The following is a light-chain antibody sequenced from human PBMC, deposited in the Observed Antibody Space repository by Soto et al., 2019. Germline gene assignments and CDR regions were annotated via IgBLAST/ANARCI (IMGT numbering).Light chain of an antibody. CDR3: QQYSTWPPST. J-gene: IGKJ5*01. Sequence: RSCRASQSVSIHLAWYQQKPGQAPRLLIYDTSTRATGIPARFSGSGSGTEFTLTICSLQSEDVAVYYCQQYSTWPPSTIAQGTRLEIK. CDR2: DTS. CDR1: QSVSIH. V-gene: IGKV3-15*01.